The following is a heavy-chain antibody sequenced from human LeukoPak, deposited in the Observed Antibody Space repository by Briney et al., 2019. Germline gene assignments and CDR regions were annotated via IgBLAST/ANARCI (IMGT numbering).Heavy chain of an antibody. CDR1: GGSISSGSYY. V-gene: IGHV4-61*02. J-gene: IGHJ6*03. CDR3: ARDYGSGLVGLDYMDV. D-gene: IGHD3-10*01. CDR2: IYTSGST. Sequence: SGTLSLTCTVSGGSISSGSYYWSWIRQPAGKGLEWIGRIYTSGSTNYNPSLKSRVTISVDTSKNQFSLKLSSVTAADTAVYYCARDYGSGLVGLDYMDVWGKGTTVTISS.